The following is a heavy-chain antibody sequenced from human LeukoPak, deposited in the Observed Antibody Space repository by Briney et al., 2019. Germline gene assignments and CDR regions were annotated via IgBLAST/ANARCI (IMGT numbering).Heavy chain of an antibody. CDR3: ARKASSGYYYWYFDL. CDR1: GFTFSSYE. Sequence: GGSLRLSCAASGFTFSSYEMNWVRQAPGKGLEWVSYISSSGSTIYYADSVKGRFTISRDNAKNSLYLQMNSLRAEDTAVYYCARKASSGYYYWYFDLWGRGTLVTVSS. CDR2: ISSSGSTI. J-gene: IGHJ2*01. V-gene: IGHV3-48*03. D-gene: IGHD3-22*01.